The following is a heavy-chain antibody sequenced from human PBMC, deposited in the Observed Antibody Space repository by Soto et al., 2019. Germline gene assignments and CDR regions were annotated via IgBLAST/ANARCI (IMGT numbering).Heavy chain of an antibody. D-gene: IGHD2-15*01. V-gene: IGHV1-69*13. Sequence: ASVKVSCKASGGTFSSYAISWVRQAPGQGLEWMGGIIPIFGTANYAQKFQGRVTITADESTSTAYMELSSLRSEDTAVYYCARGLGYCSGGSCYYYGMDVWGQGTTVTVSS. CDR2: IIPIFGTA. J-gene: IGHJ6*02. CDR3: ARGLGYCSGGSCYYYGMDV. CDR1: GGTFSSYA.